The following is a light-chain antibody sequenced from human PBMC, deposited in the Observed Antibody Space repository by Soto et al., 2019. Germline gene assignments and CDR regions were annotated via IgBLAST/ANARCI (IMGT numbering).Light chain of an antibody. Sequence: TQSPSSLSASVGDRITITCRSSQSISRYLNWYQQRPGTAPKVLIFGANSLQSGVPSRFSGSGSGTEFTLTISSLQPEDFATYYCQQNYGTPGTFGQGTKVDVK. CDR2: GAN. CDR3: QQNYGTPGT. V-gene: IGKV1-39*01. J-gene: IGKJ1*01. CDR1: QSISRY.